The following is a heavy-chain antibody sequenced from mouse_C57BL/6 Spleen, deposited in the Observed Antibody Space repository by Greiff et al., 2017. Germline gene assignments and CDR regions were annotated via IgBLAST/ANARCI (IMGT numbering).Heavy chain of an antibody. CDR3: ARLGQAY. CDR1: GYAFSSYW. V-gene: IGHV1-80*01. Sequence: VQLQQSGAELVKPGASVKISCKASGYAFSSYWLNWVQQRPGKGLEWIGQIYPGDGDTNYNGKFKGKATLTADQSSSTAYMQLSSRATDDSAVYFCARLGQAYWGQGTLGTGS. CDR2: IYPGDGDT. J-gene: IGHJ3*01. D-gene: IGHD4-1*01.